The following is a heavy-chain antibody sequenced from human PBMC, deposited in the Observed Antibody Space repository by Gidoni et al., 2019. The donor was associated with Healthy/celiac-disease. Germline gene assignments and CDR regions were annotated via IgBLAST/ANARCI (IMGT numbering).Heavy chain of an antibody. J-gene: IGHJ4*02. Sequence: EVQLVESGSCLVQPGRSLRLSCTDSGCSFGDYAMSWVRQASGKGLEWVGFIGRKAYGGTTEYAASVKGRFTISRDDSSSIAYLQMNRLKTEDTAVYYCTSAAMGWLLWGVDYWGQGTLVTVSS. V-gene: IGHV3-49*04. CDR2: IGRKAYGGTT. CDR1: GCSFGDYA. D-gene: IGHD3-3*01. CDR3: TSAAMGWLLWGVDY.